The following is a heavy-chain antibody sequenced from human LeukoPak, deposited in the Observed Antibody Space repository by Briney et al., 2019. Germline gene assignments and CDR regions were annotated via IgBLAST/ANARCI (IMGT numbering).Heavy chain of an antibody. Sequence: ASVKVSCKASGYTFTGYYMHWVRQAPGQGLEWMGWINPNSGGTNYAQKFQGRVTMTRDTSISTAYMELSRLRSDDTAVYYCARPLGYCSGGSCYSSYGYWGQGTLVTVSS. D-gene: IGHD2-15*01. CDR1: GYTFTGYY. CDR3: ARPLGYCSGGSCYSSYGY. V-gene: IGHV1-2*02. CDR2: INPNSGGT. J-gene: IGHJ4*02.